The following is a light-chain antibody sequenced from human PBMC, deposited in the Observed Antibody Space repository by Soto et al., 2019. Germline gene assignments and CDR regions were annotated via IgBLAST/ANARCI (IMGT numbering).Light chain of an antibody. V-gene: IGKV1-39*01. CDR3: QQSYSAPDT. Sequence: DIQMTQSPSSLSASVGGRVTITCRASQSISTYLNWYQQKPGKAPKLLIFDASSLQSGVPSRFSGSGSGTDFSLTISSLQPEDFATYYCQQSYSAPDTFGQGTRLESK. CDR1: QSISTY. CDR2: DAS. J-gene: IGKJ2*01.